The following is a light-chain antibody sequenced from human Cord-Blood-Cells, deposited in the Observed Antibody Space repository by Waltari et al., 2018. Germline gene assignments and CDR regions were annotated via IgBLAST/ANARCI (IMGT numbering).Light chain of an antibody. CDR2: KDS. Sequence: PPSVSVSPGQTARITCSGDALPKQYAYWYQQKPGQAPVLVIYKDSERPSGIPERFSGSSSGTTVTLTISGVQAEDEADYYCQSADSSGTGWVFGGGTKLTVL. V-gene: IGLV3-25*03. CDR1: ALPKQY. J-gene: IGLJ3*02. CDR3: QSADSSGTGWV.